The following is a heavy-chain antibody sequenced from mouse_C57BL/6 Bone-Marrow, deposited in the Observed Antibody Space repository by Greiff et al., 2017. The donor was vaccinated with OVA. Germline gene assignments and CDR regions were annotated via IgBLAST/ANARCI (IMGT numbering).Heavy chain of an antibody. J-gene: IGHJ4*01. Sequence: VQLVESGAELVKPGASVKMSCKASGYTFTTYPIEWMKQNHGKSLEWIGNFHPYNDDTKYNEKFKGKATLTVEKSSSTVYLELSRLTSDDSAVYYCAIIYYDYDRAMDYWGQGTSVTVSS. V-gene: IGHV1-47*01. CDR3: AIIYYDYDRAMDY. CDR2: FHPYNDDT. CDR1: GYTFTTYP. D-gene: IGHD2-4*01.